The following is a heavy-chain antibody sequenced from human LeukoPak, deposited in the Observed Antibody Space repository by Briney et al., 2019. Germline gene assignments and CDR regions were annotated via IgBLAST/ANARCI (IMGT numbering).Heavy chain of an antibody. CDR1: GYSISSGYY. V-gene: IGHV4-38-2*01. D-gene: IGHD2-2*01. CDR3: ARGGCSSTSCYSSFDY. CDR2: IYHSGST. J-gene: IGHJ4*02. Sequence: PSETLSLTCAVSGYSISSGYYRGWIRQPPGKGLEWIGSIYHSGSTYYNPSLKSRVTISVDTSKNQFSLKLSSVTAADTAVYYCARGGCSSTSCYSSFDYWGQGTLVTVSS.